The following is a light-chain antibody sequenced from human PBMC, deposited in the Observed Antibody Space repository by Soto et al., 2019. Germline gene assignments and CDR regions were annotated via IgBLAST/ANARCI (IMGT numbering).Light chain of an antibody. J-gene: IGKJ5*01. CDR2: AAS. CDR1: QSISSY. V-gene: IGKV1-39*01. Sequence: DIQMTQSPSSLSASVGDRVTITCLASQSISSYLNWYQQKPGKAPKLLSYAASSLQSGVPSRFSGSGSGTDFTLTISSLQPEDFATYYCQQSYSTPITFGQGTRLEI. CDR3: QQSYSTPIT.